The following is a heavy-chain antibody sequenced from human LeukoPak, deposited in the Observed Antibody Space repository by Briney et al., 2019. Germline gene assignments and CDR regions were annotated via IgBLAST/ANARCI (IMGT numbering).Heavy chain of an antibody. D-gene: IGHD3-10*01. J-gene: IGHJ4*02. CDR3: ARDMGQLWFGEFLHSLDY. Sequence: GASVKVSCKASGGTFSSYAISWVRQAPGQGLEWMGWISAYNGNTNYAQKLQGRVTMTTDTSTSTAYMELRSLRSDDTAVYYCARDMGQLWFGEFLHSLDYWGQGTLVTVSS. CDR1: GGTFSSYA. CDR2: ISAYNGNT. V-gene: IGHV1-18*01.